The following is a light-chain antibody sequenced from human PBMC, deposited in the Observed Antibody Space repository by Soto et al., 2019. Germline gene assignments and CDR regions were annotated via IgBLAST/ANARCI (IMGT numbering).Light chain of an antibody. CDR2: DAS. V-gene: IGKV3-20*01. CDR1: QSVSSSY. Sequence: EIVLTQSPGTLSLSPGERASLSCRASQSVSSSYLAWYQQIPGQAPRLLINDASRRATGIPDRFCGSGSGTDFTLTIRRLEPEDFAVYYCQRYGSSPPTFGQGTKADIK. J-gene: IGKJ1*01. CDR3: QRYGSSPPT.